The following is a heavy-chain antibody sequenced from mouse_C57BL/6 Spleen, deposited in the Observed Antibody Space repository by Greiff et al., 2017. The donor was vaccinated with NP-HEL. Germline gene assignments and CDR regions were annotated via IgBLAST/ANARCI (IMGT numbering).Heavy chain of an antibody. CDR2: FYPGSGSI. CDR3: ARNEVYYDYDGAPPWFAY. CDR1: GYTFTEYT. D-gene: IGHD2-4*01. Sequence: VQLQQSGAELVKPGASVKLSCKASGYTFTEYTIHWVKQRSGQGLEWIGWFYPGSGSIKYNEKFKDKATLTADKSSSTVYMELSRLTSENSAVYFCARNEVYYDYDGAPPWFAYWGQGTLVTVSA. V-gene: IGHV1-62-2*01. J-gene: IGHJ3*01.